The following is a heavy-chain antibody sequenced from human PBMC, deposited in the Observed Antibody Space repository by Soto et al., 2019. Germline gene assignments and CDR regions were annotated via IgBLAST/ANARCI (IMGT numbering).Heavy chain of an antibody. Sequence: EVQLVESGGGLIQPGGSLRLSCAASGFTVSSNYMSWVRQAPGKGLEWVSVIYSGGSTYYADSVKGRFTISRDNSKNTLYLQMNSLRAEDTAVYYCARGPYSSSWPGRVVYYGMDVWGQGTTVTVSS. J-gene: IGHJ6*02. CDR1: GFTVSSNY. CDR3: ARGPYSSSWPGRVVYYGMDV. D-gene: IGHD6-13*01. CDR2: IYSGGST. V-gene: IGHV3-53*01.